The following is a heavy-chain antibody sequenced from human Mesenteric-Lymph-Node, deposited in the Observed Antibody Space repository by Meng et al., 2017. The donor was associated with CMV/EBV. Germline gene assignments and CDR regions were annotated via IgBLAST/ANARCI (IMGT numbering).Heavy chain of an antibody. CDR2: MRFEGSNP. V-gene: IGHV3-30*02. Sequence: GESLKISCAASGFTFSDHYMDWVRQAPGKGLEWLAFMRFEGSNPYYADSVKGRFTMSRDNSMNIVYLQMNNLRSDDTALYYCAKDMFGNFAFIDYWGQGSLVTVSS. CDR3: AKDMFGNFAFIDY. J-gene: IGHJ4*02. D-gene: IGHD3-10*02. CDR1: GFTFSDHY.